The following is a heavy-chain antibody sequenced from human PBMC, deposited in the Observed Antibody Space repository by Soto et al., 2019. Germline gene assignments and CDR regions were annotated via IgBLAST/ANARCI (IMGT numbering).Heavy chain of an antibody. D-gene: IGHD2-2*01. J-gene: IGHJ4*02. CDR3: ERHQDTSIMYLLHEY. V-gene: IGHV4-39*01. Sequence: SETLSLTFPVSGGSISSSSYYWGWIRQPPGKGLEWIGSVYYRGNTYYNPSLKSRVTTSVDTSKNQFSLKLYSVTAADTALYYCERHQDTSIMYLLHEYWGQGTLDNDSS. CDR1: GGSISSSSYY. CDR2: VYYRGNT.